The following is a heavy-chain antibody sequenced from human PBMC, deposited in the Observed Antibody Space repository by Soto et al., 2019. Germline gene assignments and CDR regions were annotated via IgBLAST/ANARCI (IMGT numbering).Heavy chain of an antibody. J-gene: IGHJ5*02. D-gene: IGHD4-4*01. V-gene: IGHV1-69*08. CDR1: GGTFSTYT. CDR2: IIPIIGII. Sequence: QVQLVQSGAEVKKPGSSVKVSCKASGGTFSTYTITWVRQAPGQGLEWMGRIIPIIGIINYAQKFQGRVTISADKFTGTAYMALTGLRSDETAVYYCAGDPDSHYNDSHASSYPWGQGTLVTVSS. CDR3: AGDPDSHYNDSHASSYP.